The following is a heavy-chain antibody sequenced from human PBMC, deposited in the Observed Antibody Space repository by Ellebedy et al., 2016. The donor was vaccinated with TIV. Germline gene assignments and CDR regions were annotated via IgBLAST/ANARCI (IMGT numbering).Heavy chain of an antibody. V-gene: IGHV1-46*01. J-gene: IGHJ4*02. Sequence: ASVKVSCXASGYTFTSYYMHWVRQAPGQGLEWMGIINPSGGSTSYAQKFQGRVTMTRDTSTSTVYMELSSLRSEDTAVYYCARGGDVLRYFDWLLRDGWGQGTLVTVSS. CDR3: ARGGDVLRYFDWLLRDG. D-gene: IGHD3-9*01. CDR2: INPSGGST. CDR1: GYTFTSYY.